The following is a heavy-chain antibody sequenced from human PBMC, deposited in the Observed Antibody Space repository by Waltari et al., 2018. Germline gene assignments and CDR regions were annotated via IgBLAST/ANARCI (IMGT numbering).Heavy chain of an antibody. J-gene: IGHJ6*02. CDR1: GGSFSVYS. D-gene: IGHD3-22*01. CDR3: ARRKREYYYDSGAGYGMDV. CDR2: SNHSGST. Sequence: QVPLQQWGAGLLKPSETLSLTCAVYGGSFSVYSWSWIPPPPGTGLELIGESNHSGSTNYNPSLKSRVTISVDTSKNQFSLKLSSVTAADTAVYYCARRKREYYYDSGAGYGMDVWGQGTTVTVSS. V-gene: IGHV4-34*01.